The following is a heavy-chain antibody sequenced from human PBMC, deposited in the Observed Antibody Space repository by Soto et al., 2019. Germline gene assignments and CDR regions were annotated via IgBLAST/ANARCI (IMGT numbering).Heavy chain of an antibody. V-gene: IGHV3-30*18. CDR1: GFTSSSYG. Sequence: GGSLRLSCAASGFTSSSYGMHWVRQAPGKGLEWVAVISYDGSNKYYADSVKGRFTISRDNSKNTLYLQMNSLRAEDTAVYYCAKGPMVMGYYFDYWGQGTLVTVSS. J-gene: IGHJ4*02. D-gene: IGHD5-18*01. CDR2: ISYDGSNK. CDR3: AKGPMVMGYYFDY.